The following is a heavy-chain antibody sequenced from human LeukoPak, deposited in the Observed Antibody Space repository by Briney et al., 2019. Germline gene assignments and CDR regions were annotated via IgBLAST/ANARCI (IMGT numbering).Heavy chain of an antibody. D-gene: IGHD1-26*01. J-gene: IGHJ4*02. CDR1: GFTFDDYA. CDR2: ISWNSGSI. Sequence: GGSLRLSCAASGFTFDDYAMHWVRQAPGKGLEWVSGISWNSGSIGYADSVKGRFTISRDNAKNSPYLQMNSLRAEDTALYYCAKDSSGSLCYFDYWGQGTLVTVSS. CDR3: AKDSSGSLCYFDY. V-gene: IGHV3-9*01.